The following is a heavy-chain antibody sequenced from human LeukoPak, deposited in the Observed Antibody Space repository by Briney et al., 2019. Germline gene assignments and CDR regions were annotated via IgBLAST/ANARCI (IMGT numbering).Heavy chain of an antibody. CDR1: GYSFTSYW. CDR2: IYPGDSDT. V-gene: IGHV5-51*01. Sequence: GESLKISCKGSGYSFTSYWIGWVRQMPGKGLEWMGIIYPGDSDTRYSPSFQGQVTISADKSISTAYLQWSSLKASDTAMYYCARRGMYCSSTSCYSANWFDPWGQGTLVIVSS. D-gene: IGHD2-2*01. J-gene: IGHJ5*02. CDR3: ARRGMYCSSTSCYSANWFDP.